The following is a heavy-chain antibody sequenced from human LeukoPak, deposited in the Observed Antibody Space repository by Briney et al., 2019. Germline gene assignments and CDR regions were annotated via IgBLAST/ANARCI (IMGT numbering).Heavy chain of an antibody. CDR1: GYTFTSYG. D-gene: IGHD3-10*01. V-gene: IGHV1-18*01. Sequence: GASVKVSCKASGYTFTSYGISWVRQAPGQGLEWMGWISAYNGNTNYAQKLQGRVTMTTDTSTSTAYMELRSLRSDDTAVYYCARVRSLGGWFGELFPFDIWGQGTMVTVSS. J-gene: IGHJ3*02. CDR3: ARVRSLGGWFGELFPFDI. CDR2: ISAYNGNT.